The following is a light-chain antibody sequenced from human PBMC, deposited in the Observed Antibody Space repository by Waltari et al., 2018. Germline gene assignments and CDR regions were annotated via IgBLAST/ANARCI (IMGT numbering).Light chain of an antibody. V-gene: IGLV3-21*02. CDR3: QVWDVSSHHVV. Sequence: SYVLTQPPSVSVAPGPTARISCGGDNAGSKGAHWYQQRPGQAPVLVVYDDRDRPSEIPERFSGSNSGNTATLTISRVEAGDEADYYCQVWDVSSHHVVFGGGTKLTVL. J-gene: IGLJ2*01. CDR2: DDR. CDR1: NAGSKG.